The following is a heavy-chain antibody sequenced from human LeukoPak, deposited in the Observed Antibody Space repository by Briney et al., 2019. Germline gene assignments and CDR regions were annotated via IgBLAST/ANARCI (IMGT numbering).Heavy chain of an antibody. Sequence: PSETLSLTCTVSGGSISSSYWSWIRQPPGKGLEWIGYIYYSGSTNSNPSLKSRVTISVDTSKNQFSLKLSPVTAADTAVYYCARDLVTSGFYYGMDVWGQGTTVTVSS. J-gene: IGHJ6*02. CDR3: ARDLVTSGFYYGMDV. CDR2: IYYSGST. CDR1: GGSISSSY. V-gene: IGHV4-59*01.